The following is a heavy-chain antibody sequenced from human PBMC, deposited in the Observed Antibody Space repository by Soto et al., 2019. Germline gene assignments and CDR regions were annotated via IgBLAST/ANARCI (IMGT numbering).Heavy chain of an antibody. V-gene: IGHV1-18*01. J-gene: IGHJ6*03. Sequence: ASVKVSCKASGYTFTSDGISWVRQAPGQGLEWMGWISAYNGNTNYAQKLQGRVTMTTDTSTSTAYMELRSLRSDDTAVYYCARVCGKNDFWSGYFSPGGYYMNVWGKGTTVTVSS. D-gene: IGHD3-3*01. CDR2: ISAYNGNT. CDR3: ARVCGKNDFWSGYFSPGGYYMNV. CDR1: GYTFTSDG.